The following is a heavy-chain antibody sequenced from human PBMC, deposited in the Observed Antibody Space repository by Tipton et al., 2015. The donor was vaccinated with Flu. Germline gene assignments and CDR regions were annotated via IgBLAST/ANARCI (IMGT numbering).Heavy chain of an antibody. CDR1: GYSISSGYY. CDR3: ASVGSSSLY. Sequence: GLVKPSETLSLTCAVSGYSISSGYYWGWIRQPPGKGLEWIGSIYHSGSTYYNPSLKSRVTISVDTSKNQFSLKLSSVTAADTAVYYCASVGSSSLYWGQGTLVTVSS. D-gene: IGHD6-6*01. CDR2: IYHSGST. V-gene: IGHV4-38-2*01. J-gene: IGHJ4*02.